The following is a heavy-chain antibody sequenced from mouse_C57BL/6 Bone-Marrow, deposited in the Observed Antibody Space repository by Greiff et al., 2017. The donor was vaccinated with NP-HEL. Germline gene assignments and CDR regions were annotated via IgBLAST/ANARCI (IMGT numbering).Heavy chain of an antibody. CDR3: AVYYGNSEFDY. J-gene: IGHJ2*01. Sequence: EVKLMESGGGLVKPGGSLKLSCAASGFTFSSYTMSWVRQTPEKRLEWVATISGGGGNTYYPDSVKGRFTISRDNAKNTLYLQMSSLRSEDTALYYCAVYYGNSEFDYWGQGTTLTVSS. CDR1: GFTFSSYT. CDR2: ISGGGGNT. V-gene: IGHV5-9*01. D-gene: IGHD2-1*01.